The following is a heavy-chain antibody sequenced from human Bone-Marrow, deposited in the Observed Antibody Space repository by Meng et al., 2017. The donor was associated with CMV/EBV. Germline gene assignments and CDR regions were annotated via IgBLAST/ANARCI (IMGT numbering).Heavy chain of an antibody. CDR3: ARVPKWMVDAFDV. CDR2: ISSRSTYI. CDR1: GFTFSSHI. J-gene: IGHJ3*01. Sequence: GESLKISCAASGFTFSSHIMNWVRQAPGKGLEWVSSISSRSTYISYTDSVKGRFTVSRDNAKNSLYLQMNSLRAEDTAVYYCARVPKWMVDAFDVGGQGTMVTASS. D-gene: IGHD6-19*01. V-gene: IGHV3-21*01.